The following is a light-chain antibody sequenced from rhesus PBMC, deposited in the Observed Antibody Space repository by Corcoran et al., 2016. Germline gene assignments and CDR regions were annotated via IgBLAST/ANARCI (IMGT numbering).Light chain of an antibody. J-gene: IGKJ4*01. CDR2: DAS. Sequence: DIQLTQSPSSLSASVGDRVTITCRASQGISSYLAWYQQKPGKAPKLLIYDASNLQSGVPSRFSGSGSGTAFTLTISSLQPEDFAVYYCQQRNSYPLTFGGGTKVELK. V-gene: IGKV1-38*01. CDR3: QQRNSYPLT. CDR1: QGISSY.